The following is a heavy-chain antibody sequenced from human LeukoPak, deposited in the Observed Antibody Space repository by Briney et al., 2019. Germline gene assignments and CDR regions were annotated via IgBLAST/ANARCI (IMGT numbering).Heavy chain of an antibody. CDR2: MYHSGST. J-gene: IGHJ3*02. CDR1: GGSISTSNW. CDR3: AREIVAGLGVSFDI. Sequence: SETLSLTCAVSGGSISTSNWWSWVRQPPGKGLEWIGEMYHSGSTNYNPSLKSRVAISVDNSKNKFSLKLNSLTAADTAVYYCAREIVAGLGVSFDIWGQGTMVTVSS. D-gene: IGHD6-19*01. V-gene: IGHV4-4*02.